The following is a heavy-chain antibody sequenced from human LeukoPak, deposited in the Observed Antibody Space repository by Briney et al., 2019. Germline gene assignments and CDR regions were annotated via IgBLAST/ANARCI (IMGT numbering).Heavy chain of an antibody. CDR3: AGTPSGWEKGDY. V-gene: IGHV4-4*07. D-gene: IGHD6-19*01. J-gene: IGHJ4*02. Sequence: SETLSLTCTASGGSISSYYWSWIRQPAGKGLEWIGRIYTSGSTNYNPSLKSRVTMSVDTSKNQFSLKLSSVTAADTAVYYCAGTPSGWEKGDYWGQGTLVTVSS. CDR2: IYTSGST. CDR1: GGSISSYY.